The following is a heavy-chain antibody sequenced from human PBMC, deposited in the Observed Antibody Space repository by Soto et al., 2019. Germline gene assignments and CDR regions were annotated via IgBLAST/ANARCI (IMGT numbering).Heavy chain of an antibody. CDR1: GGTFSSYA. J-gene: IGHJ5*02. CDR3: ARGSEIVVVPAATIAAAEAPRWFDP. D-gene: IGHD2-2*01. CDR2: IIPIFGTA. Sequence: QVQLVQSGAEVKKPGSSVKVSCKASGGTFSSYAISWVRQAPGQGLEWMGGIIPIFGTANYAQKFQGRVTITADESTSTAYMELSSLRSEDTAVYYCARGSEIVVVPAATIAAAEAPRWFDPWGQGTLVTVSS. V-gene: IGHV1-69*01.